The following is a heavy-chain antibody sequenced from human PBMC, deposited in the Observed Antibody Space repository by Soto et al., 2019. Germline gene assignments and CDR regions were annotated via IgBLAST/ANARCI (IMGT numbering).Heavy chain of an antibody. CDR1: GFTFSSYG. D-gene: IGHD4-17*01. Sequence: QVQLVESGGGVVQPGRSLRLSCAASGFTFSSYGMHWVRQAPGKGLEWVAVISYDGSNKYYADSVKGRFTISRDNSKNTLYLQMNSLRAEDTAVYYCAKEPTYGDYSWSDPWGQGTLVTVSS. CDR2: ISYDGSNK. J-gene: IGHJ5*02. V-gene: IGHV3-30*18. CDR3: AKEPTYGDYSWSDP.